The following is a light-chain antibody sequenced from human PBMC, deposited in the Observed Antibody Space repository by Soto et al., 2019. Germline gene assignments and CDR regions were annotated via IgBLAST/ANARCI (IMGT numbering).Light chain of an antibody. J-gene: IGKJ2*01. CDR1: QDISNY. V-gene: IGKV1-33*01. CDR2: DAS. CDR3: QQYDNLPPYT. Sequence: DIQMTQSPSSLSASVGDRVTITCQASQDISNYLNWYQQKPGKAPKLLIYDASNLETGVPSRFSGSGSVPDFTFTISSLQPEDIATYYCQQYDNLPPYTFGQGTKLEIK.